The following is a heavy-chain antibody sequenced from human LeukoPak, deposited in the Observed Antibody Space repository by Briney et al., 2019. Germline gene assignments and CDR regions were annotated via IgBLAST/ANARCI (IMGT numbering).Heavy chain of an antibody. CDR2: IYPGDSDT. J-gene: IGHJ4*02. CDR3: ARPDLSYYPDSSSYFR. V-gene: IGHV5-51*01. Sequence: GESLKISCKGSGYSFTTYWIGWVRQMPGKGLEWMGIIYPGDSDTRYSPSFQGQATISVDKSISTAYLQWSSLKASDTAVYYCARPDLSYYPDSSSYFRWGQGTLVTVSS. D-gene: IGHD3-22*01. CDR1: GYSFTTYW.